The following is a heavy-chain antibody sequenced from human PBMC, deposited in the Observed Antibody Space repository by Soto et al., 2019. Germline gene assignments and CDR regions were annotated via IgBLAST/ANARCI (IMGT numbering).Heavy chain of an antibody. CDR3: ARDDDTSGHYFFNY. CDR1: GFTFTTYG. CDR2: IWYDGTKS. D-gene: IGHD3-22*01. J-gene: IGHJ4*02. Sequence: AGGSLRLSCAASGFTFTTYGFHWVRQAPGKGLEWLAVIWYDGTKSYYADSVKGRVTISRDNSKTTVYLDMTSLRAEDTAMYHCARDDDTSGHYFFNYWGQGALVTVSS. V-gene: IGHV3-33*01.